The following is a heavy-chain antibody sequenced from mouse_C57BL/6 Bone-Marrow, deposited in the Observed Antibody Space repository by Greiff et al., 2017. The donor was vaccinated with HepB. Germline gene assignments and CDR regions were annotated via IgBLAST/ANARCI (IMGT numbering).Heavy chain of an antibody. Sequence: QVQLQQPGAELVKPGASVKMSCKASGYTFTSYWITWVKQRPGQGLEWIGDLYPGSGSTNYNEKFKSKATRTVDTSSSTAYMHLSSLTSEDSAVYYCARKVDYWGQGTTLTGSS. CDR3: ARKVDY. CDR1: GYTFTSYW. V-gene: IGHV1-55*01. J-gene: IGHJ2*01. CDR2: LYPGSGST.